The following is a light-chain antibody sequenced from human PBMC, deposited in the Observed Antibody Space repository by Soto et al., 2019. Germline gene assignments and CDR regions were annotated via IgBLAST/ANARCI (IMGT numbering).Light chain of an antibody. Sequence: AQPGSVSGSRGQPITKYCTGTSSDVGGYNYVSWYQHHPGKAPKLMIYDVTNRPSGVSNRFSGSKSGNTASLTISGLQAEDEADYYCSSFTSSSVYVFGIGTQLTVL. CDR2: DVT. V-gene: IGLV2-14*03. CDR3: SSFTSSSVYV. CDR1: SSDVGGYNY. J-gene: IGLJ1*01.